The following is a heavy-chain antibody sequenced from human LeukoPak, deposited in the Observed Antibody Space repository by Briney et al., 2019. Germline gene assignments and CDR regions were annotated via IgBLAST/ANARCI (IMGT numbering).Heavy chain of an antibody. V-gene: IGHV4-59*08. D-gene: IGHD2-8*02. CDR3: AGHHPRNTVDF. J-gene: IGHJ4*02. Sequence: SETLSLTCTVSGGSISSYYWSWIRQPPGKGLEWIANISDIGSINYNPSLKSRVTISLDTSKNQFSLKLSSVTAADTAVYYCAGHHPRNTVDFWGQGTLVTVSS. CDR2: ISDIGSI. CDR1: GGSISSYY.